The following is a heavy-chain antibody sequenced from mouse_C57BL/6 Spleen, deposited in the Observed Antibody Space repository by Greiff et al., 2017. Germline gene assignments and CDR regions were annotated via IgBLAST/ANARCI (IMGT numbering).Heavy chain of an antibody. V-gene: IGHV1-53*01. CDR3: ARDGNFPMDY. Sequence: QVQLQQPGTELVKPWASVTLSCTASGYTFTSYWMHWVKQRPGQGLEWIGNIIPSNGGTNYNEKLKSKATLTVYKSSSTDYIQLSSLSSEDSAVYYCARDGNFPMDYWGQGTSVTVSS. CDR2: IIPSNGGT. J-gene: IGHJ4*01. CDR1: GYTFTSYW. D-gene: IGHD2-1*01.